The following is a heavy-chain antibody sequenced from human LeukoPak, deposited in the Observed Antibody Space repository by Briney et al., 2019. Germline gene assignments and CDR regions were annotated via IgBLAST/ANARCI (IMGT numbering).Heavy chain of an antibody. CDR3: ARDLGGGYGTADFDY. Sequence: ASVKVSCKASGYTFTSYGISWVRQAPGQGLEWMGWISAYNGNTNYAQKLQGRVTMTTDTSTSTAYMEPRSLRSDDTAVYYCARDLGGGYGTADFDYWGQGTLVTVSS. J-gene: IGHJ4*02. CDR1: GYTFTSYG. D-gene: IGHD5-12*01. CDR2: ISAYNGNT. V-gene: IGHV1-18*01.